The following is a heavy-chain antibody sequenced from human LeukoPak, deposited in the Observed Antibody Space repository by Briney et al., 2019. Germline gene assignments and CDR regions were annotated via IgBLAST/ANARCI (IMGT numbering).Heavy chain of an antibody. J-gene: IGHJ2*01. D-gene: IGHD1-14*01. CDR2: INHSGST. CDR1: GGSFSGYY. CDR3: PSPTMPSPRNWYFDL. Sequence: SETLSLTCAVYGGSFSGYYWSWIRQPPGKGLEWIGEINHSGSTYYNPSLRSRVTISVDTFKNRYSLKLSSVTAAAAYLYYCPSPTMPSPRNWYFDLWGRGSLVTVSS. V-gene: IGHV4-34*01.